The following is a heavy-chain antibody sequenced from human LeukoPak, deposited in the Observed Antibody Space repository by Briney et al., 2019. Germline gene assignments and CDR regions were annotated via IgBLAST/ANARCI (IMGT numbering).Heavy chain of an antibody. CDR2: FDPEDGET. Sequence: ASVKVSCKVSGYTLTELSMHWVRQAPGKGLEWMGGFDPEDGETIYAQKFQGRVTMTRDTSISTAYMELSRLRSDDTAVYYCARADVDTNYDILTGYLDYWGQGTLVTVSS. D-gene: IGHD3-9*01. CDR1: GYTLTELS. J-gene: IGHJ4*02. CDR3: ARADVDTNYDILTGYLDY. V-gene: IGHV1-24*01.